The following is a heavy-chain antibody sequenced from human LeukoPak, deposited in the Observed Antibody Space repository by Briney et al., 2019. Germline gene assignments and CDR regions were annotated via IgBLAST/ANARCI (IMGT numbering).Heavy chain of an antibody. J-gene: IGHJ4*02. D-gene: IGHD2-21*02. CDR3: AKEPRHCGADCFSLLDC. V-gene: IGHV1-18*01. Sequence: ASVKVSCKASGYTFTTYGISWVRQAPGQGLEWMGWVSAYNGNTNYAQKLQGRVTMTTDTSANTAYMELGSLRSDDTAVYYCAKEPRHCGADCFSLLDCWGQGTLVTVSS. CDR2: VSAYNGNT. CDR1: GYTFTTYG.